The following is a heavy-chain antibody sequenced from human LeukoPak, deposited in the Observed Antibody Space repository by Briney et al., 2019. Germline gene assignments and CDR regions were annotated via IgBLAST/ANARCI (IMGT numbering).Heavy chain of an antibody. CDR1: GGSTSSSGYY. Sequence: SETLSLTCIVSGGSTSSSGYYWGWIRQPPGKGLEWIGSSYHSGSTFYNPSLKSRVTISVDTSKNQFSLKLTSVTAADTAVYYCARDSSSSWYYFDYWGQGTLVTVSS. CDR2: SYHSGST. D-gene: IGHD6-13*01. J-gene: IGHJ4*02. CDR3: ARDSSSSWYYFDY. V-gene: IGHV4-39*07.